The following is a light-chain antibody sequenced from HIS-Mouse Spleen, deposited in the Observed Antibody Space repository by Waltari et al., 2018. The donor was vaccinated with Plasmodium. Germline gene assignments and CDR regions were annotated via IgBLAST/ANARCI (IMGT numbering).Light chain of an antibody. Sequence: DIQMTQSPSSLSAPVGDRVTITCQASQDISNSLNWYQQKPGKAPKLLIYDASNLETGVPSRFSGSGSGTDFTFTISSLQPEDIATYYCQQYDNLPPLFTFGPGTKVDIK. CDR3: QQYDNLPPLFT. CDR2: DAS. J-gene: IGKJ3*01. V-gene: IGKV1-33*01. CDR1: QDISNS.